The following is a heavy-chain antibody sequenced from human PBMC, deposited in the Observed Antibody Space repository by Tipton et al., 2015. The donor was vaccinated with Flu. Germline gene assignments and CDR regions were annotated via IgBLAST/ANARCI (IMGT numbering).Heavy chain of an antibody. V-gene: IGHV3-23*01. CDR3: AKSGGFDS. Sequence: SLRLSCAASGFTFSRYAMTWVRQAPGKGLEWVSAISSGGAIRYFADTVKGRFTISRDNSKNMLYLQMNSLRAEDTAVFYCAKSGGFDSWNQGALVIVSS. CDR1: GFTFSRYA. J-gene: IGHJ4*02. CDR2: ISSGGAIR. D-gene: IGHD1-26*01.